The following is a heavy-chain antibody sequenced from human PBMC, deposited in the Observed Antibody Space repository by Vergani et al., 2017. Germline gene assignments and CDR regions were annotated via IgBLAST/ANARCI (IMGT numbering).Heavy chain of an antibody. J-gene: IGHJ6*02. V-gene: IGHV1-58*01. D-gene: IGHD4-17*01. Sequence: QMQLVQSGPEVKKPGTSVKVSCKASGSTFTSSAVQWARQARGQRLEWIGWIVVGSGNTNYAQKFQERVTLTRDMSTSTPYMELSSLRSADTAVYYCARLTGDYGDYGTKDYYDYGMDVWGQGTTVTVSS. CDR3: ARLTGDYGDYGTKDYYDYGMDV. CDR2: IVVGSGNT. CDR1: GSTFTSSA.